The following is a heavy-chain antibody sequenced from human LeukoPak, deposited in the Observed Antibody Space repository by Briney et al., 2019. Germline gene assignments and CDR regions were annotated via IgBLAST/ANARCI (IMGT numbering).Heavy chain of an antibody. Sequence: SVKVSCKASGGTFSKYAISWVRQAPGQGLEWMGGIFPLFDTVNYAQKFQGRVTITADESTSAAYMELSSLSFEDTAVYFCARDAHFDGFDIWGQGTMLTISS. CDR1: GGTFSKYA. V-gene: IGHV1-69*13. CDR2: IFPLFDTV. CDR3: ARDAHFDGFDI. J-gene: IGHJ3*02.